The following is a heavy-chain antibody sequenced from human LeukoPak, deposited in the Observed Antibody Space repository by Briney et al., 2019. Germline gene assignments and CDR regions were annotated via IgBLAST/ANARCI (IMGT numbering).Heavy chain of an antibody. J-gene: IGHJ3*02. CDR2: FYYGGDT. CDR3: TRHTYHSSDTPRGAVDI. V-gene: IGHV4-39*01. CDR1: GGSISNSVYY. Sequence: SETLSLTCTVSGGSISNSVYYWGWIRQPPGKGLEWIGGFYYGGDTYYNPSLKSRVTISVDTSKNHLSLKLTSVTAADTAMYYCTRHTYHSSDTPRGAVDIWGQGTMATVSS. D-gene: IGHD3-22*01.